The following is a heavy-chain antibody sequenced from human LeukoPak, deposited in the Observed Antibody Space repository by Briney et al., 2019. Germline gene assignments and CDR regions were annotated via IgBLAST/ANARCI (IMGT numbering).Heavy chain of an antibody. CDR3: AREVVGWDYDILTGYSPTRWFDP. CDR2: IYHSGST. Sequence: SETLSLTCAVSGGSISSGGYSWSWIRQPPGKGLEWIGYIYHSGSTYYNPSLKSRVTISVDRSKNQFSLKLSSVTAADTAVYYCAREVVGWDYDILTGYSPTRWFDPWGQGTLVTVSS. V-gene: IGHV4-30-2*01. J-gene: IGHJ5*02. CDR1: GGSISSGGYS. D-gene: IGHD3-9*01.